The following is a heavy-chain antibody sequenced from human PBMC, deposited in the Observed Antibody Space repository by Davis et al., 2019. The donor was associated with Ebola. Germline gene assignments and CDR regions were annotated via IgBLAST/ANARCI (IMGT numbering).Heavy chain of an antibody. CDR2: ISYDGSNK. D-gene: IGHD6-13*01. CDR3: ARGPIAAAGIPLGWLNY. CDR1: GFTFSSYA. V-gene: IGHV3-30-3*01. Sequence: GESLKISCAASGFTFSSYAMHWVRQAPGKGLEWVAVISYDGSNKYYADSVKGRFTISRDNSKNTLYLQMNSLRAEDTAVYYCARGPIAAAGIPLGWLNYWGQGTLVTVSS. J-gene: IGHJ4*02.